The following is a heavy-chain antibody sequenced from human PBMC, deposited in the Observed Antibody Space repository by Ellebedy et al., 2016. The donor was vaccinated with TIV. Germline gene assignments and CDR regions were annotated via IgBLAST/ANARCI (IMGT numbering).Heavy chain of an antibody. CDR1: GFTFSSYA. D-gene: IGHD6-19*01. CDR3: ASTIGVAGPTAFNI. J-gene: IGHJ3*02. V-gene: IGHV3-23*01. Sequence: GGSLRLXCAASGFTFSSYAMCWVRQAPGKGLEWVSVISGSGDNTYYADSVKGRFSISRDNAENSLYLQMNSLRAEDTAVYYCASTIGVAGPTAFNIWGHGTLVTVSS. CDR2: ISGSGDNT.